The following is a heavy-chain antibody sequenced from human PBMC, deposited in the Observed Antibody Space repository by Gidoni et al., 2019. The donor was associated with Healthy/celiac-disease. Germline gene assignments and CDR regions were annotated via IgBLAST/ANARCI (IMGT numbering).Heavy chain of an antibody. J-gene: IGHJ4*02. CDR3: AKGIVSPAIENYFDY. CDR2: ISGSGGST. V-gene: IGHV3-23*01. Sequence: EVQLLESGGGLVQPGESLRLSCAASGFTFSTYAMSWVRQAPGEGLEWVSAISGSGGSTYYADSVKGRFTISRDNSKNTLYLQMNSLRAEDTAVYYCAKGIVSPAIENYFDYWGRGTLVTVSS. CDR1: GFTFSTYA. D-gene: IGHD2-2*01.